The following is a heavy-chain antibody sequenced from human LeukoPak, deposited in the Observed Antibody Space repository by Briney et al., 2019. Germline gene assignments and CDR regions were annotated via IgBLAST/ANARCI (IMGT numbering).Heavy chain of an antibody. CDR1: GFTFTTYT. D-gene: IGHD2-8*02. J-gene: IGHJ4*02. CDR2: IEEDGNEK. V-gene: IGHV3-7*01. CDR3: AREYWGVDY. Sequence: PGGSLRLSCAASGFTFTTYTMTWVRQAPGKGLEWVANIEEDGNEKNYVDSVEGRFTISRDNAKNSIYLQMNSLRVEDTAVYYCAREYWGVDYWGQGTLVTVSS.